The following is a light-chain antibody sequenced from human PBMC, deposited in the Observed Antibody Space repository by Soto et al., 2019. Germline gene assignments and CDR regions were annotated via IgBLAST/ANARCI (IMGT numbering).Light chain of an antibody. Sequence: QSALTQPASLSGSPGQSITISCTGSSSDVGGYNYLSWYQQHPGNAPKRMIYEVSNRPSGVSNRFSGSQSCNTASLTISGLQAEDEADYYCSSYTSSRTPFVFGTGTKVTVL. V-gene: IGLV2-14*01. CDR2: EVS. CDR3: SSYTSSRTPFV. J-gene: IGLJ1*01. CDR1: SSDVGGYNY.